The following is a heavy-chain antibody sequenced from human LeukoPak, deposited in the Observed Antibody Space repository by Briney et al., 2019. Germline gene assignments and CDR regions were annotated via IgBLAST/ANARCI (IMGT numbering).Heavy chain of an antibody. V-gene: IGHV3-66*01. D-gene: IGHD3-10*02. CDR3: ARGVWSGYYYYGMDV. Sequence: HPAGSLRLSCAASAFTGNSNYMSWVRQAPGQGLEWVSVIYSSGSTYYADSVKGRFTISRDNSKNTLDLQMNSLRAEDTAVYYCARGVWSGYYYYGMDVWGQGTTVTVSS. CDR1: AFTGNSNY. J-gene: IGHJ6*02. CDR2: IYSSGST.